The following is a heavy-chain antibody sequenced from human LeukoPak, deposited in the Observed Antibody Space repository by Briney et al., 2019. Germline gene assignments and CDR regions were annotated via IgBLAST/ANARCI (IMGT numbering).Heavy chain of an antibody. CDR3: ARDLGSWFDP. V-gene: IGHV1-69*05. Sequence: SVKVSCKASGGTFSSYAISWVRQAPGQGLEWMGGIIPIFGTANYAQKFQGRVTITTDESTSTAYMELSSLRSKDTAVYYCARDLGSWFDPWGQGTLVTVSS. D-gene: IGHD3-16*01. CDR1: GGTFSSYA. CDR2: IIPIFGTA. J-gene: IGHJ5*02.